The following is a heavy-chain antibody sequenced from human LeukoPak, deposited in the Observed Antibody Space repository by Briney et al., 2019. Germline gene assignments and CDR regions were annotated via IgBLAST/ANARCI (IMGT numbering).Heavy chain of an antibody. CDR1: GFTFSSYA. CDR2: ISGSGGST. D-gene: IGHD2-2*02. CDR3: AKVSRDCSSTSCYTGPGYYYFDY. J-gene: IGHJ4*02. Sequence: PGGSLRLSCAASGFTFSSYAMSWVRQAPGKGLEWVSAISGSGGSTYYADSVKGRFTISRDNSKNTLYLQMNSLRAEDTAVYYCAKVSRDCSSTSCYTGPGYYYFDYWGQGTLVTVSS. V-gene: IGHV3-23*01.